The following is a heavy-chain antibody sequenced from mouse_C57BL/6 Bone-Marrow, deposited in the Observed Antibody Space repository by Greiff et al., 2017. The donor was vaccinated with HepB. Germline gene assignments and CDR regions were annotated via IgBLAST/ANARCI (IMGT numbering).Heavy chain of an antibody. Sequence: VQLQQSGAELARPGASVKLSCKASGYTFTSYGISWVKQRTGQGLEWIGEIYPRSGNTYYNEKFKGKATLTADKSSGTAYMELRSLTSEDSAVYFCSRRDYSNFFYAMDYWGQGTSVTVSS. CDR2: IYPRSGNT. CDR1: GYTFTSYG. D-gene: IGHD2-5*01. J-gene: IGHJ4*01. V-gene: IGHV1-81*01. CDR3: SRRDYSNFFYAMDY.